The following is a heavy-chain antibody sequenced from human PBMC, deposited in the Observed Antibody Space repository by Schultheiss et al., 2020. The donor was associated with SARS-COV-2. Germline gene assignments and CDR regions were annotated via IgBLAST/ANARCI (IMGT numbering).Heavy chain of an antibody. CDR3: ARGLWAAAGGFDY. J-gene: IGHJ4*02. CDR1: GGSISSYY. Sequence: SQTLSLTCTVPGGSISSYYWSWIRQPPGKGLEWIGYIYYSGSTNYNPSLKSRVTISVDTSKNQFSLKLSSVTAADTAVYYCARGLWAAAGGFDYWGQGTLVTVS. V-gene: IGHV4-59*01. D-gene: IGHD6-13*01. CDR2: IYYSGST.